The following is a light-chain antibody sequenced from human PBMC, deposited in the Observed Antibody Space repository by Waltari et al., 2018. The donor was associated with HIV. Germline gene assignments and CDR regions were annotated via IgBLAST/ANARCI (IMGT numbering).Light chain of an antibody. Sequence: QSVLTQPPSASGTPGQRVTISCSGSSSNIGSNYVYWYQQLPGTAPKLPLFWNTHGTAGVPQRFAGSRSGTSASLAISGLRSEDDADYYCAAWGNSLSLLFGGGTKLTVL. CDR1: SSNIGSNY. V-gene: IGLV1-47*01. CDR2: WNT. CDR3: AAWGNSLSLL. J-gene: IGLJ2*01.